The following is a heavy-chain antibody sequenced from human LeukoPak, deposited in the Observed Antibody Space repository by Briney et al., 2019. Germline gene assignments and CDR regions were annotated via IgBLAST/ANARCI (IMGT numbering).Heavy chain of an antibody. CDR3: ARVYCSSTSCYLEDAFDI. D-gene: IGHD2-2*01. Sequence: PSETLSLTCTVSGASISDYYWSWIRQPPGKGLEWIACMYYSGSTNYNPSLQSRVIMSRDTSKNRFSLRLSSVTAADTAVYYCARVYCSSTSCYLEDAFDIWGQGTMVTVSS. V-gene: IGHV4-59*01. CDR1: GASISDYY. J-gene: IGHJ3*02. CDR2: MYYSGST.